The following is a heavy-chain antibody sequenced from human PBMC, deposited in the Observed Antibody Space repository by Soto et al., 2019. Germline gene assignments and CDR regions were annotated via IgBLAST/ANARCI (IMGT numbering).Heavy chain of an antibody. CDR3: ERASRPDYGDYVVNYYYYMDV. D-gene: IGHD4-17*01. J-gene: IGHJ6*03. Sequence: GGSLRLSCAASGLTFSSYDMHWVRQATGKGLEWVSAIGTAGDTYYPGSVKGRFTISRENAKNSLYLQMNSLRAGDTAVYYCERASRPDYGDYVVNYYYYMDVWGKGTPVPVSS. CDR2: IGTAGDT. CDR1: GLTFSSYD. V-gene: IGHV3-13*01.